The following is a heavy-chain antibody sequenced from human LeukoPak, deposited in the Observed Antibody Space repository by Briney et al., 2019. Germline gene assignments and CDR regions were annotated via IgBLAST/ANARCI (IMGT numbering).Heavy chain of an antibody. J-gene: IGHJ5*02. CDR1: GGSISSSSYY. CDR2: INHSGST. D-gene: IGHD3-16*02. V-gene: IGHV4-39*07. Sequence: SETLSLTCTVSGGSISSSSYYWSWIRQPPGKGLEWIGEINHSGSTNYNPSLKSRVTISVDTSKNQFSLKLSSVTAADTAVYYCARGLLYDYVWGSYRYNWFDPWGQGTLVTVSS. CDR3: ARGLLYDYVWGSYRYNWFDP.